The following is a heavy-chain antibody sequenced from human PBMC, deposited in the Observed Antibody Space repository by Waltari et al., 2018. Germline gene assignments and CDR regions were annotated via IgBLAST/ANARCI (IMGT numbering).Heavy chain of an antibody. V-gene: IGHV3-23*01. J-gene: IGHJ6*02. CDR1: GFTFSSYA. CDR2: ISRSGDST. D-gene: IGHD4-4*01. CDR3: ANHKGNTLYYGLDV. Sequence: EVQLLESGGGLIQPGGSLRLSCVASGFTFSSYAMTWVRQAPGKGVEGVSGISRSGDSTEYADSVKGRFTISRDNSKNTLYLQMNSLRAEDTAIYYCANHKGNTLYYGLDVWGLGTTVTVSS.